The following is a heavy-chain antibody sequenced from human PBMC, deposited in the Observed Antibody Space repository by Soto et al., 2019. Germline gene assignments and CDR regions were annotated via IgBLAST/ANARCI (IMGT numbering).Heavy chain of an antibody. D-gene: IGHD2-21*01. CDR3: ARYSTLGGYAVYYYGMKV. CDR1: GGTFTGYY. CDR2: INPNSGGT. Sequence: ASLNVSFRASGGTFTGYYMHWVRQAPGQWRELMGWINPNSGGTNYAQKFQGRVTMTRDTSISTAYMELSRLRSDDTAVYYCARYSTLGGYAVYYYGMKVWGQGTTVNDSS. J-gene: IGHJ6*02. V-gene: IGHV1-2*02.